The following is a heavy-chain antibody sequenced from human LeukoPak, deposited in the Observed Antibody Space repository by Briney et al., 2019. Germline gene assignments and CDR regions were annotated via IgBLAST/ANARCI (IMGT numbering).Heavy chain of an antibody. CDR1: GGSISSYY. CDR3: ARSGYSYGYGYFQH. J-gene: IGHJ1*01. Sequence: PSETLSLTCTVSGGSISSYYWSWIRQPPGKGLEWIGYIYYSGSTNYNPSLKSRVTISVDTSKSQFSLKLSSVTAADTAVYYCARSGYSYGYGYFQHWGQGTLVTVSS. CDR2: IYYSGST. V-gene: IGHV4-59*01. D-gene: IGHD5-18*01.